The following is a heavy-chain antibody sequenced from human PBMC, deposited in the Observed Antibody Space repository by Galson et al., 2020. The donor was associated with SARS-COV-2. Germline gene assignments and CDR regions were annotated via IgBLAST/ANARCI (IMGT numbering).Heavy chain of an antibody. CDR1: GGSISSGGYS. Sequence: SETLSLTCAVSGGSISSGGYSWSWIRQPPGKGLEWIGYIYHSGSTYYNPSLKSRVTISVDRSKNQFSLKLSSVTAADTAVYYCARGYCSGGSCYPNWFDPWGQGTLVTVSS. CDR2: IYHSGST. J-gene: IGHJ5*02. V-gene: IGHV4-30-2*01. D-gene: IGHD2-15*01. CDR3: ARGYCSGGSCYPNWFDP.